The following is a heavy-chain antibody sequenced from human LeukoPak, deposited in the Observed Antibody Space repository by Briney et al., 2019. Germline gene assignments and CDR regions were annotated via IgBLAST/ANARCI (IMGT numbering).Heavy chain of an antibody. Sequence: SQTLSLTCAVSGGSISSGGYSWSWIRQPPGKGLEWIGEINHSGSTNYNPSLKSRVTISVDTSKNQFSLKLSSVTAADTAVYYCARGIWNAIDYWGQGTLVTVSS. CDR1: GGSISSGGYS. J-gene: IGHJ4*02. D-gene: IGHD1-1*01. V-gene: IGHV4-30-2*01. CDR2: INHSGST. CDR3: ARGIWNAIDY.